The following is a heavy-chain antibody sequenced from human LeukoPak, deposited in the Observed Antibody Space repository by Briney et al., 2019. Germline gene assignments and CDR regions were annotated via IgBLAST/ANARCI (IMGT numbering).Heavy chain of an antibody. Sequence: GGSLRLSXAASGFTFSSYAMSWVRQAPGKGLEWVSAISGSGGSTYYADSVKGRFTISRDNSKNALYLQMNSLRAEDTAVYYRAKDRIPDYYDSSGPIDYWGQGTLVTVSS. J-gene: IGHJ4*02. V-gene: IGHV3-23*01. CDR1: GFTFSSYA. CDR3: AKDRIPDYYDSSGPIDY. D-gene: IGHD3-22*01. CDR2: ISGSGGST.